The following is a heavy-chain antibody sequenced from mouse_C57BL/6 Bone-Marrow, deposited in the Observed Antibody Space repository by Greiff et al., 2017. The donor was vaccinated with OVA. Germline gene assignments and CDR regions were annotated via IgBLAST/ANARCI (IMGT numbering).Heavy chain of an antibody. Sequence: QVQLQQSGAELARPGASVKLSCKASGYTFTSYGISWVKQSTGQGLEWIGEIYPRSGNTYYNEKFKGKATLTADKSSSTAYMELRSLASEDSAVDFCARSGYGSSYVAYWGQGTLVTVSA. D-gene: IGHD1-1*01. CDR1: GYTFTSYG. CDR3: ARSGYGSSYVAY. V-gene: IGHV1-81*01. J-gene: IGHJ3*01. CDR2: IYPRSGNT.